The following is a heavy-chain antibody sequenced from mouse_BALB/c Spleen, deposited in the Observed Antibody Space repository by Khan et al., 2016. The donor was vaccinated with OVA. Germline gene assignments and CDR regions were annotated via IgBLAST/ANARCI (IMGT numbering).Heavy chain of an antibody. CDR2: IWSGGST. J-gene: IGHJ3*01. CDR3: ARNDDYDEGLAY. D-gene: IGHD2-4*01. V-gene: IGHV2-2*02. Sequence: QVQLKESGPGLVQPSQSLSITCTVSGFSLTSYGVHWVRQSPGKGLEWLGVIWSGGSTDYNAAFISSLSISKDNSKSQVFFKMNSLQANDTAIYYCARNDDYDEGLAYWGQGTLVTVSA. CDR1: GFSLTSYG.